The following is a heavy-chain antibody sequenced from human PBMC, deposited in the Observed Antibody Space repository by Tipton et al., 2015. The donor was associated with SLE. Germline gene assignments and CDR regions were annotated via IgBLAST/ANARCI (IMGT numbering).Heavy chain of an antibody. V-gene: IGHV4-39*07. D-gene: IGHD3-10*01. CDR2: IYYTGTT. CDR1: GGSISSSSYY. CDR3: ARESSGGSGSYWLDY. Sequence: TLSLTCTVSGGSISSSSYYWGWIRQPPGKGLEWIGTIYYTGTTYYNPSLKSRVTISVDTSKNQFSLKLSSVTAADTAVYYCARESSGGSGSYWLDYWGQGTLVTVSS. J-gene: IGHJ4*02.